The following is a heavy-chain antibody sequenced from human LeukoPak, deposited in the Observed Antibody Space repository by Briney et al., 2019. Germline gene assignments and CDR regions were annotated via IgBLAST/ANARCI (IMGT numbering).Heavy chain of an antibody. CDR2: IYYSGST. V-gene: IGHV4-59*01. Sequence: SETLSLTCTVSGGSISSYYWSCIRQPPGKGLEWIGYIYYSGSTNYNPSLKSRVTISVDTSKNRFSLKLTSVTAADTAVYYCARGVVAARFWFDPWGQGTLVTVSS. CDR1: GGSISSYY. J-gene: IGHJ5*02. CDR3: ARGVVAARFWFDP. D-gene: IGHD2-15*01.